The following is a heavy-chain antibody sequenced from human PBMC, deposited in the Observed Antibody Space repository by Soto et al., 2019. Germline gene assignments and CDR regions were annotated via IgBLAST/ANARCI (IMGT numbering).Heavy chain of an antibody. D-gene: IGHD3-3*01. CDR2: INHSGST. V-gene: IGHV4-34*01. J-gene: IGHJ4*02. CDR1: GGSFSGYY. Sequence: QVQLQQWGAGLLKPSETLSLTCAVYGGSFSGYYWSWIRQPPGKGLEWIGEINHSGSTNYNPSLKSRVTISVDTSKNQFSLKLSSVTAADTAVYYCASSTDYDFWSGTTSLAYYFDYWGQGTLVTVSS. CDR3: ASSTDYDFWSGTTSLAYYFDY.